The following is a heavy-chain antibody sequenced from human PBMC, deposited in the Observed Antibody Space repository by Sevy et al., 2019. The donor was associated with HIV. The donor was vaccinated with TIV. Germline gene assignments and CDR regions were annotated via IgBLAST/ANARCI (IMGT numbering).Heavy chain of an antibody. V-gene: IGHV4-4*07. CDR2: IYTSGTS. D-gene: IGHD6-19*01. CDR1: GGSISSYY. Sequence: SETLSLTCTVSGGSISSYYWSWIRQPAGKGLELIGRIYTSGTSNYNPSLKSRVTMSVDTSKNQFSLKLNSVTAADTAIYYCARDSHYSGWPFDYWGQGTLVTVSS. CDR3: ARDSHYSGWPFDY. J-gene: IGHJ4*02.